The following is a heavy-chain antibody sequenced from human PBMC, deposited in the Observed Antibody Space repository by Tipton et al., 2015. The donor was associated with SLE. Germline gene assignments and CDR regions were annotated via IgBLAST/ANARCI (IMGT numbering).Heavy chain of an antibody. CDR2: IYTSGST. CDR3: ARDSAGRGYSGFLGI. CDR1: GGSISSGSYY. D-gene: IGHD5-12*01. Sequence: LSLTCTVSGGSISSGSYYWSWIRQPAGKGLEWIGRIYTSGSTNYNPSLKSRVTISVDTSKNQFSLKLSSVTAADTAVYYCARDSAGRGYSGFLGIWGQGTMVTVSS. V-gene: IGHV4-61*02. J-gene: IGHJ3*02.